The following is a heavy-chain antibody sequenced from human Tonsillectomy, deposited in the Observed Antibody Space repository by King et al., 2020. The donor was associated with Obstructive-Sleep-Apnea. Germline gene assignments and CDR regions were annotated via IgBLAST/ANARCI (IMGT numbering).Heavy chain of an antibody. CDR1: GFTFSSYA. V-gene: IGHV3-30*04. Sequence: QLVQSGGGVVQPGRSLRLSCAASGFTFSSYAVHWVRQAPGKGLEWVAVISYDGSNKYYADSVKGRFTISRDNSKNTLYLQMNSLRAEDTAVYDCARGGGSSWYFDYLGQGTLVTVSS. D-gene: IGHD6-13*01. J-gene: IGHJ4*02. CDR2: ISYDGSNK. CDR3: ARGGGSSWYFDY.